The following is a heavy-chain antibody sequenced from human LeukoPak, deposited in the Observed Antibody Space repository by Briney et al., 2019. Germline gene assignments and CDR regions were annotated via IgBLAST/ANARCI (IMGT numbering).Heavy chain of an antibody. D-gene: IGHD3-3*01. Sequence: GESLRLSCAASGFTFSSYAMSWVRQAPGKGLEWVSAISGSGGSTYYADSVKGRFTISRDNSKNTLYLQMNSLRAEDTAVYYCAKTEYYYFWSGYYPHFDYWGQGTLITVSS. CDR1: GFTFSSYA. CDR3: AKTEYYYFWSGYYPHFDY. CDR2: ISGSGGST. J-gene: IGHJ4*02. V-gene: IGHV3-23*01.